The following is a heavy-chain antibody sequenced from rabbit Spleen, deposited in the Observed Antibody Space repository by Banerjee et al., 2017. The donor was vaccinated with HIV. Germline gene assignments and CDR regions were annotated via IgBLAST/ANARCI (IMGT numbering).Heavy chain of an antibody. D-gene: IGHD8-1*01. Sequence: QLEESAGGLVQPGGSLKLSCTASGFTLSNYYMNWVRQAPGKGLEWIGYIDPIFGITYYANWVNGRFSISRENAQNTVFLQMTSLTAADTATYFCTRDGAGGSYFALWGPGTLVTVS. CDR1: GFTLSNYY. J-gene: IGHJ4*01. CDR2: IDPIFGIT. CDR3: TRDGAGGSYFAL. V-gene: IGHV1S7*01.